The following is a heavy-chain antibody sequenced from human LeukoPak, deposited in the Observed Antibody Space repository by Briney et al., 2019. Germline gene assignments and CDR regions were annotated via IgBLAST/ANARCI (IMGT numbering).Heavy chain of an antibody. CDR2: IIPILGIA. J-gene: IGHJ4*02. Sequence: SVKVSCKASGGTFSSYTISWVRQAPGQGLEWMGRIIPILGIANYAQKFQGRVTITADKSTSTVYMELSSLRSEDTAVYYCARDIGGSYPAADYWGQGTLVTVSS. D-gene: IGHD1-26*01. CDR3: ARDIGGSYPAADY. V-gene: IGHV1-69*04. CDR1: GGTFSSYT.